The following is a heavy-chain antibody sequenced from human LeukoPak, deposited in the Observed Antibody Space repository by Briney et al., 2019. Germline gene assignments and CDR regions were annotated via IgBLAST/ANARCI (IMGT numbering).Heavy chain of an antibody. V-gene: IGHV3-23*01. Sequence: PGGSLRLSCEASGVTFNSYVMSWVRQAPGKGPEWVSGISGSGSGTYYADSVKGRFAISRDNSKNTLYLQMNSLRAEDTAVYYCARDRPHYYDSSGYLEPYFDYWGQGTLVTVSS. CDR3: ARDRPHYYDSSGYLEPYFDY. J-gene: IGHJ4*02. CDR2: ISGSGSGT. D-gene: IGHD3-22*01. CDR1: GVTFNSYV.